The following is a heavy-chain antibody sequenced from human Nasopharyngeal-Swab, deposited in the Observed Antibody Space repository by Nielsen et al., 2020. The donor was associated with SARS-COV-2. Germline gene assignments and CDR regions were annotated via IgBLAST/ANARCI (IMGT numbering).Heavy chain of an antibody. CDR1: GFTFSSYS. CDR2: ISSSSSYI. V-gene: IGHV3-21*01. D-gene: IGHD5-12*01. Sequence: GGSLRLSCAASGFTFSSYSMNWVRQAPGKGLEWVSSISSSSSYIYYADSVKGRFTISRDNAKNSLYLQMNSLRAEDTAVYYCARASGYDFGYYYGMDVWGQGITVTVSS. CDR3: ARASGYDFGYYYGMDV. J-gene: IGHJ6*02.